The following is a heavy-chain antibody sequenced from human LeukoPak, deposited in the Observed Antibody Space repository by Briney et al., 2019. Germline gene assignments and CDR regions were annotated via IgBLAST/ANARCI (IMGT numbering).Heavy chain of an antibody. Sequence: GGSLRLSCAASGFSFSSYIMNWVRQAPGKGLEWVANINQDGSEKYYVDSVKGRFTISRDNAKNSLYLQMNSLRAEDTAVYYCARWLHNFDYWGQGTLVTVSS. J-gene: IGHJ4*02. V-gene: IGHV3-7*01. D-gene: IGHD5-24*01. CDR1: GFSFSSYI. CDR3: ARWLHNFDY. CDR2: INQDGSEK.